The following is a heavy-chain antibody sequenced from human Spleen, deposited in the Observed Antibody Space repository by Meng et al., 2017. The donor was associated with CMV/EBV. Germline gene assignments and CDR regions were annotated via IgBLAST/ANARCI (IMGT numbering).Heavy chain of an antibody. CDR3: ANKAPRYCSSNSWRWGSNYFDY. J-gene: IGHJ4*02. CDR1: GFTFSSYG. Sequence: GESLKISCAASGFTFSSYGMHWFRQAPGKGLEWVSFIRYDGSNKYYAASENGRFTISRDNSKNTLYLQMNSLRAEDTAVYYCANKAPRYCSSNSWRWGSNYFDYWGQGTLVTVSS. D-gene: IGHD2-2*01. CDR2: IRYDGSNK. V-gene: IGHV3-30*02.